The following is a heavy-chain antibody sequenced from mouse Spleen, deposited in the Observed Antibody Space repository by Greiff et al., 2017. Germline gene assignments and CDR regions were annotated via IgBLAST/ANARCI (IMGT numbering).Heavy chain of an antibody. CDR1: GYTFTSYW. D-gene: IGHD2-2*01. Sequence: VQLQQSGTVLARPGASVKMSCKTSGYTFTSYWMHWVKQRPGQGLEWIGAIYPGNSDTSYNQKFKGKAKLTAVTSASTAYMELSSLTNEDSAVYYCTRSGIYYGYDYYAMDYWGQGTSVTVSS. CDR3: TRSGIYYGYDYYAMDY. CDR2: IYPGNSDT. J-gene: IGHJ4*01. V-gene: IGHV1-5*01.